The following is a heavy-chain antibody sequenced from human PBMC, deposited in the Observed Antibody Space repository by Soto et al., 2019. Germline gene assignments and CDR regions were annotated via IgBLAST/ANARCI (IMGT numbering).Heavy chain of an antibody. D-gene: IGHD2-21*01. V-gene: IGHV4-59*06. CDR1: GGSISSHF. Sequence: SETLSLTCTVSGGSISSHFWTWIRQPPGKGLEWIGYIYYSGTTYCNPSLKSRVTISVDTSKNQFSLKLSSVTAADTAVYYCAASCVGCGGFNYYGMDVWGQGTTVTVSS. J-gene: IGHJ6*02. CDR3: AASCVGCGGFNYYGMDV. CDR2: IYYSGTT.